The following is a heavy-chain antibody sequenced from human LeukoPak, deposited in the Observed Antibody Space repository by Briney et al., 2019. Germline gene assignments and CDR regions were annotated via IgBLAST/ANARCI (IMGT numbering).Heavy chain of an antibody. J-gene: IGHJ4*02. CDR2: ITYDGSNK. Sequence: PGGSLRLSCAASGFTFSSYGMHWVRQAPGKGLEWVAVITYDGSNKYYADSVKGRFTISRDNSKNTLYLQMNSLRAEDTAVYYCAKVSGYDSPFDYWGQGTLVTVSS. V-gene: IGHV3-30*18. CDR1: GFTFSSYG. CDR3: AKVSGYDSPFDY. D-gene: IGHD5-12*01.